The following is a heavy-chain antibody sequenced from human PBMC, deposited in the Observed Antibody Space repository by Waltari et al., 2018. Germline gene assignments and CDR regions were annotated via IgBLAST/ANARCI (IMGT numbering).Heavy chain of an antibody. CDR2: ISYDGSNK. J-gene: IGHJ4*02. Sequence: QVQLVESGGGVVQPGRSLRLPCAASGFTFSRYAMHWVRQAPGKGLEWVAVISYDGSNKYYADSVKGRFTISRDNSKNTLYLQMNSLRAEDTAVYYCARRSPYFDYWGQGTLVTVSS. CDR1: GFTFSRYA. CDR3: ARRSPYFDY. V-gene: IGHV3-30-3*01.